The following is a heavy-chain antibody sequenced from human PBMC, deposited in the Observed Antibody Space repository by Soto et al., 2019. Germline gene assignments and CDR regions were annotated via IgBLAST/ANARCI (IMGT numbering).Heavy chain of an antibody. Sequence: PSQPRPFTCIVCGCSISSYYWSWIRQPPGAGLEWIGYIYYSGGTNYNPSLKSRVARSVDTSKSQFSLKLSSVTAADTAVYFCARDVAVCSSTGWGVLATVVWVEGPTVSV. J-gene: IGHJ6*02. D-gene: IGHD6-13*01. CDR1: GCSISSYY. CDR2: IYYSGGT. V-gene: IGHV4-59*01. CDR3: ARDVAVCSSTGWGVLATVV.